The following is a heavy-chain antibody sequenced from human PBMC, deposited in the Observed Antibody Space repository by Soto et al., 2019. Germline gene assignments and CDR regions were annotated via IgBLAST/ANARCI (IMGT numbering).Heavy chain of an antibody. D-gene: IGHD1-26*01. CDR2: ISSSSSYI. CDR1: GFTFSSYS. V-gene: IGHV3-21*01. CDR3: ARVWDDAFDI. Sequence: PVGSLRLSCAASGFTFSSYSMNWVRQAPGKGLEWVSSISSSSSYIYYADSVKGRFTISRDNAKNSLYLQMNSLRAEDTAVYYCARVWDDAFDIWGQGTMVTVSS. J-gene: IGHJ3*02.